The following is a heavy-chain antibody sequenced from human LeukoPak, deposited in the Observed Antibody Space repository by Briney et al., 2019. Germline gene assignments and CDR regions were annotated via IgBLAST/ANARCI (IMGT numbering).Heavy chain of an antibody. Sequence: QTGGSLRLSCAASGLTFSSYAMSWVRQAPGKGLEWVSAISGSGGSTYYADSVKGRFTISRDNSKNTLYLQMNSLRAEDTAVYYCAKSTGRRATLYYDMGLDYWGQGTLVTVSS. V-gene: IGHV3-23*01. J-gene: IGHJ4*02. D-gene: IGHD3-9*01. CDR3: AKSTGRRATLYYDMGLDY. CDR2: ISGSGGST. CDR1: GLTFSSYA.